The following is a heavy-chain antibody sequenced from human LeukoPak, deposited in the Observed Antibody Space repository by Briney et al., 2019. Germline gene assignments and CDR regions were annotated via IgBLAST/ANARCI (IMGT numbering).Heavy chain of an antibody. D-gene: IGHD3-22*01. CDR1: GYTLTELS. CDR2: FDPEDGET. CDR3: ATDASSIIGYCYARAFDI. V-gene: IGHV1-24*01. Sequence: ASVKVSCKVSGYTLTELSMHWVRQAPGKGLEWMGGFDPEDGETIYAQKFQGRVTMTEDTSTDTAYMELSSLRSEDTAVYYCATDASSIIGYCYARAFDIWGQGTMVTVSS. J-gene: IGHJ3*02.